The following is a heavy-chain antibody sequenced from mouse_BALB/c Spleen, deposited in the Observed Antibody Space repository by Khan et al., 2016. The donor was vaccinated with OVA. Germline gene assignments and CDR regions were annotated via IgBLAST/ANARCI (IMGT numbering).Heavy chain of an antibody. D-gene: IGHD2-3*01. V-gene: IGHV2-9*02. J-gene: IGHJ4*01. Sequence: QVQLKESGPGLVAPSQSLSISCTVSGFSLTSYGVNWVRQPPGKGLEWLGVIWAGGSITSNSALMSRLIISKDNSKSQAFLKMNSLQTDDTAMYYCARFYAGYIYAWDYWGQGTSATVSS. CDR1: GFSLTSYG. CDR2: IWAGGSI. CDR3: ARFYAGYIYAWDY.